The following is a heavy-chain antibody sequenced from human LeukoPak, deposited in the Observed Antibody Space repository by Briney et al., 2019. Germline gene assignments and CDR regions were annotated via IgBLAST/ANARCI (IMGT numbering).Heavy chain of an antibody. V-gene: IGHV3-66*01. CDR2: IYSGGST. D-gene: IGHD5-12*01. CDR3: AKDALYIVATIGYFDY. CDR1: GFTISSNY. Sequence: QSGGSLRLSCAASGFTISSNYMSWVRQAPGKGLEWVSVIYSGGSTYYADSVKGRFTISRDNSKNTLYLQMNSLRAEDTAVYYCAKDALYIVATIGYFDYWGQGTLVTVSS. J-gene: IGHJ4*02.